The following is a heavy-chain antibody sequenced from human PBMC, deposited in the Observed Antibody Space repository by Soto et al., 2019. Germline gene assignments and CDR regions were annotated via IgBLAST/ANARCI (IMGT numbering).Heavy chain of an antibody. CDR3: ARPRTYYYDSSGLDAFDI. J-gene: IGHJ3*02. D-gene: IGHD3-22*01. CDR2: ISAYNGNT. CDR1: GYTFTSYG. Sequence: ASVKVSCKASGYTFTSYGISWVRQAPGQGLEWMGWISAYNGNTNYAQKLQGRVTMTTDTSTSTAYMELRSLRSDDTAVYYCARPRTYYYDSSGLDAFDIWGQGTMVTV. V-gene: IGHV1-18*04.